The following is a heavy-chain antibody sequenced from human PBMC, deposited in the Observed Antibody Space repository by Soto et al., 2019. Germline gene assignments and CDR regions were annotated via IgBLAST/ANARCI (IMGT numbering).Heavy chain of an antibody. Sequence: PGGSLRLSCAASGVTFSSYSMNWVRQAPGKGLEWVPYISSSSSTIYYADSVKGRFTISRDNAKNSLYLQMNSLRAEDTAVYYCARDTGYCGGGSCYIDAFDIWGQGTMVTVSS. J-gene: IGHJ3*02. CDR2: ISSSSSTI. V-gene: IGHV3-48*01. D-gene: IGHD2-15*01. CDR3: ARDTGYCGGGSCYIDAFDI. CDR1: GVTFSSYS.